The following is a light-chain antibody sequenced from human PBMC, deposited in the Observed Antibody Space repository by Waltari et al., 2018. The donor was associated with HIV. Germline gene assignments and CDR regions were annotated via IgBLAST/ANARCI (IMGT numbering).Light chain of an antibody. CDR2: RSN. V-gene: IGLV1-47*01. J-gene: IGLJ3*02. CDR1: SSNIGNNY. Sequence: QSVLTQPPSASGTPGQRVTISCSGSSSNIGNNYVYWYHQPPGTAPKLLIYRSNHRPSGVPDGFSGAKSGTSASLAISGLRSEDEADYYCAAWDDSLSGPVFGGGTKLTVL. CDR3: AAWDDSLSGPV.